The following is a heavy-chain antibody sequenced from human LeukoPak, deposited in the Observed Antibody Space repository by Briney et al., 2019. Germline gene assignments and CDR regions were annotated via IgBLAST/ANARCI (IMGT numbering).Heavy chain of an antibody. CDR3: ARRGGPIQLWFPTYYYYGMDV. CDR2: INHSGST. CDR1: GGSFSGYY. J-gene: IGHJ6*02. Sequence: PSETLSLTCAVYGGSFSGYYWSWLRQPPGKGLEWLGEINHSGSTNYNPSLKSRVTISVDTSKNQSSLKLSSVTAADPAVYYCARRGGPIQLWFPTYYYYGMDVWGQGTTVTVSS. D-gene: IGHD5-18*01. V-gene: IGHV4-34*01.